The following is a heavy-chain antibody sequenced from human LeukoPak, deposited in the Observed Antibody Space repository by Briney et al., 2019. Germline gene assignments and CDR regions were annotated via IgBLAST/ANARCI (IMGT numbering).Heavy chain of an antibody. CDR3: AKALSMTTVGYLQH. CDR1: GFTFSNFA. Sequence: GGSLRLSCAASGFTFSNFAMSWVRQTPSRGLEWVALISSDGTHKYYADSVKGRCTISRDNSQNTLYLQMNGLGTEDTAVYYCAKALSMTTVGYLQHWGQGTLVPVSS. J-gene: IGHJ1*01. D-gene: IGHD4-17*01. V-gene: IGHV3-30*04. CDR2: ISSDGTHK.